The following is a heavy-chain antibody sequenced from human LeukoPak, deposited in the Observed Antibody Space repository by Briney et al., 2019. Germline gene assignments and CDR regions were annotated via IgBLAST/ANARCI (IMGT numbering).Heavy chain of an antibody. CDR3: ARRRGWDFDSSGYDFDY. Sequence: GESLKISCKGSGYSFTGKWIAWVRQMPGKGLEWMGIIYPGDSDTKCSPSFQGQITISADKSINTAYLQWSSLKDSDTAIYYCARRRGWDFDSSGYDFDYWGQGTLVTVSS. D-gene: IGHD3-22*01. CDR1: GYSFTGKW. CDR2: IYPGDSDT. V-gene: IGHV5-51*01. J-gene: IGHJ4*02.